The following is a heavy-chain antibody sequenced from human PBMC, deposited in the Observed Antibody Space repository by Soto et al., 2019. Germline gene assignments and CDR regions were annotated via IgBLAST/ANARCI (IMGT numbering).Heavy chain of an antibody. V-gene: IGHV3-23*01. Sequence: GSLRLSCVASEFTVSNYGMNWVRQAPGEGPEWVSLISSSGGSTYYADSVKGRFSISRDNSKNTLYLQMNSLRVEDTAIYYCAKDIQGRGATTGDDAFDIWGQGTIVTVSS. CDR2: ISSSGGST. CDR1: EFTVSNYG. CDR3: AKDIQGRGATTGDDAFDI. D-gene: IGHD1-1*01. J-gene: IGHJ3*02.